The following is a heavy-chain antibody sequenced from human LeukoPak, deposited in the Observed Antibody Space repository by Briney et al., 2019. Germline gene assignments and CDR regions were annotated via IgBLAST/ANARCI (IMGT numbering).Heavy chain of an antibody. Sequence: KPSETLSLTCTVSGGSISSYYWSWIRQPAGKGLEWIGRIYSSGSTNHNPSLKSRVTMSVDTSQNQFSLRLSSVTAADTAVYYRARDGGFLDAFGFGDIWGQGTMVTVSS. CDR3: ARDGGFLDAFGFGDI. J-gene: IGHJ3*02. CDR1: GGSISSYY. D-gene: IGHD3/OR15-3a*01. CDR2: IYSSGST. V-gene: IGHV4-4*07.